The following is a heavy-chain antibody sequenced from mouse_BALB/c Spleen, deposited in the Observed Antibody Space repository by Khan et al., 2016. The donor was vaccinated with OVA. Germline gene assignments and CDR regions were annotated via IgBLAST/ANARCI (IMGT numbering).Heavy chain of an antibody. CDR3: VRPSSDPRNFDV. D-gene: IGHD6-1*01. CDR1: GFNIKDTY. J-gene: IGHJ1*01. V-gene: IGHV14-3*02. CDR2: ITPANGNT. Sequence: EVQLQQSGAELVKPGASVKLSCTASGFNIKDTYIHWVKQRPKQGLEWIGRITPANGNTEYDPKFPGKATMRADTSSNTAYLQLSSLTSGDSAVYYCVRPSSDPRNFDVWGAGTTVTVSS.